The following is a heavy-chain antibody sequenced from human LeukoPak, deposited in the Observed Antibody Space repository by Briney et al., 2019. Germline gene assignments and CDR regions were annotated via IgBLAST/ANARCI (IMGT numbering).Heavy chain of an antibody. Sequence: PGGSLRLSCAASGFTFRSYAMHWVRQAPGKGLEWVAVISYDGSIKYHADSVKGRFTISRDNSKNTLYVEMNRLRAEDTAVYYCVSSRNSAWHNFDYWGQGTLVTVSS. CDR3: VSSRNSAWHNFDY. CDR2: ISYDGSIK. D-gene: IGHD1-26*01. V-gene: IGHV3-30*04. J-gene: IGHJ4*02. CDR1: GFTFRSYA.